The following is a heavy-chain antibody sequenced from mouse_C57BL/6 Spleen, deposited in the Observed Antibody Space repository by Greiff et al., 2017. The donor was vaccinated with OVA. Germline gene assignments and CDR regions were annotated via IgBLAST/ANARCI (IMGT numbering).Heavy chain of an antibody. CDR3: ASHYYGSSPFAY. Sequence: QVQLKESGPGLVAPSQRLSITCTVSGFSFTSYAISWVRQPPGKGLEWLGVIWTGGGTNYNSALKSRLSISKDNSKSQVFLKMNSLQTDDTARYYCASHYYGSSPFAYWGQGTLVTVSA. J-gene: IGHJ3*01. CDR2: IWTGGGT. V-gene: IGHV2-9-1*01. CDR1: GFSFTSYA. D-gene: IGHD1-1*01.